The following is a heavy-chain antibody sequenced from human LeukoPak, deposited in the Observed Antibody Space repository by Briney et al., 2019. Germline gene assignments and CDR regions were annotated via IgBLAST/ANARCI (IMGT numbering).Heavy chain of an antibody. CDR2: VYYSGST. Sequence: ETLSLTCTVSGGSISSSSLYWDWIRQPPGKGLEWIGTVYYSGSTYYNPSLKSRVTISVDTSKNQFSLKRSSVTAADTALYYCARNASSLGAGAFDIWGQGTMVTVSS. V-gene: IGHV4-39*01. CDR1: GGSISSSSLY. J-gene: IGHJ3*02. CDR3: ARNASSLGAGAFDI. D-gene: IGHD2-2*01.